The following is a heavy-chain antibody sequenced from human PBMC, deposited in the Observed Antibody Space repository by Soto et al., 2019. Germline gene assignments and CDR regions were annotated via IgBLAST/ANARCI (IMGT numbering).Heavy chain of an antibody. CDR1: GFTFSTYA. D-gene: IGHD3-16*01. CDR2: LIGSGATT. CDR3: AKSVGARGLLTTYNDY. V-gene: IGHV3-23*01. Sequence: EVQLLESGGGLVQPGGSLRLSCAASGFTFSTYAMNWVRQAPGKGLEWVSGLIGSGATTYYADSVKGRFTISRDNSINTLFLHMNALRAEDTALYLCAKSVGARGLLTTYNDYWGQGTLVTGSS. J-gene: IGHJ4*02.